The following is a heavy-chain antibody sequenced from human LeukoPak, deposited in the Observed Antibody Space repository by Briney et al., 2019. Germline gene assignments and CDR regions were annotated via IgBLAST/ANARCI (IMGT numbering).Heavy chain of an antibody. CDR2: INPKTGDT. J-gene: IGHJ4*02. Sequence: ASVEVSCKASGYTFIVYYIHWVRQAPGQGLEWMGWINPKTGDTNYAQKFQGRVTMTRDTSVSTAYMELSRLTSDDTAVYYCARDWELRWSQGGFDNWGQGTLVTVSS. CDR3: ARDWELRWSQGGFDN. D-gene: IGHD3-10*01. V-gene: IGHV1-2*02. CDR1: GYTFIVYY.